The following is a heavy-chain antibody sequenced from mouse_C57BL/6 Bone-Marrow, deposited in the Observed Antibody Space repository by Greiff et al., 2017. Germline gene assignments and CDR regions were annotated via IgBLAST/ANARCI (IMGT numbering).Heavy chain of an antibody. V-gene: IGHV1-81*01. CDR1: GYTFTSYG. J-gene: IGHJ1*03. CDR2: IYPRSGNT. CDR3: AREYYGSSYGWYVDV. D-gene: IGHD1-1*01. Sequence: VQLQHSGAELARPGASVKLSCKASGYTFTSYGISWVKQRTGQGLEWIGEIYPRSGNTYYNEKFKGKATLTAAKSSSTAYMELRSLTSEDSAVYLCAREYYGSSYGWYVDVWGRGDAITVTS.